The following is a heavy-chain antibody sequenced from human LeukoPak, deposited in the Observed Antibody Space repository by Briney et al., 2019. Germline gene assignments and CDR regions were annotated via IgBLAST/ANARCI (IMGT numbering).Heavy chain of an antibody. CDR3: ARVGGDYFDY. CDR2: ITGNGDNT. Sequence: GGSLRLSCAASGFTFSSYSMHWVRQAPGKGLEYVSAITGNGDNTYYADSVKGRFTISRDNSKNTLYLQMGSLRAEDMAVYYCARVGGDYFDYWGQGTLVTVSS. V-gene: IGHV3-64*02. J-gene: IGHJ4*02. CDR1: GFTFSSYS. D-gene: IGHD3-16*01.